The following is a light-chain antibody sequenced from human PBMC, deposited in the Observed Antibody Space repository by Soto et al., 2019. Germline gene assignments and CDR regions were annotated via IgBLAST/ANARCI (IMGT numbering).Light chain of an antibody. V-gene: IGLV1-40*01. CDR2: GDN. CDR3: QSYDRVLTV. J-gene: IGLJ3*02. CDR1: RSNIGASYE. Sequence: QSVLTQSPSVSGAPGQRVTISCSGSRSNIGASYEEQWGQQVTGTAPKFLIYGDNNRPSGAPDRISGSKSGTSAYLAITGLQAEDEADYSCQSYDRVLTVFGGGTKL.